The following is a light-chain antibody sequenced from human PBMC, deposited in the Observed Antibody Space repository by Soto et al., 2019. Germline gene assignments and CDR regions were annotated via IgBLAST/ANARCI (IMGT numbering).Light chain of an antibody. J-gene: IGKJ5*01. CDR1: QSVSSSY. Sequence: EIVLTQSPVTLSLSPGEIATLSCSASQSVSSSYLAWYQQKPGQAPRLLIYDASNRATGIPARFSGSGSGTDFTLTISSLEPEDFAVYYCQQRSNWPPSINFGQGTRLEIK. CDR3: QQRSNWPPSIN. V-gene: IGKV3-11*01. CDR2: DAS.